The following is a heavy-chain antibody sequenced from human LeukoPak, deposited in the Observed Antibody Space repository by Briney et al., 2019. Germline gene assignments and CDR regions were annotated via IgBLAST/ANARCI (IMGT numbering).Heavy chain of an antibody. Sequence: GGSLRLCCAASGFTFSTYWMTWVRQSPGKGLEWVANIKEDGSEKYYVDSVKGRFTISRDNAKNSLYLQMNSLRTEDTAVYYCARARQNDCWGQGTLVTVSS. CDR3: ARARQNDC. CDR2: IKEDGSEK. CDR1: GFTFSTYW. J-gene: IGHJ4*02. V-gene: IGHV3-7*04.